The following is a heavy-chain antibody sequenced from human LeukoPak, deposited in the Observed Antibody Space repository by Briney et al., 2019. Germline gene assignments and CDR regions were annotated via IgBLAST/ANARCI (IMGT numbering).Heavy chain of an antibody. V-gene: IGHV3-23*01. CDR1: GFPFYSYV. Sequence: GGSLRLSCAASGFPFYSYVMTWVLQAPGKGLKCVSVISCSGGLTYHADSVKGRFTVSRDNSKNTLYLQMNSLRAEDTAVYSCAKGYYDYIWGSYRSDAFDIWGQGTMVTVSS. J-gene: IGHJ3*02. CDR3: AKGYYDYIWGSYRSDAFDI. CDR2: ISCSGGLT. D-gene: IGHD3-16*02.